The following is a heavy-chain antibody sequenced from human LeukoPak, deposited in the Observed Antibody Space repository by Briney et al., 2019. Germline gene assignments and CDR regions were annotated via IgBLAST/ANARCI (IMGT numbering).Heavy chain of an antibody. D-gene: IGHD4-17*01. Sequence: SGGSLRLSCAASGFTFDDYTMHWVRQAPGKGLEWVSLISWDGGSTYYADSVKGRFTISRDNSKNSLYLQMNSLRTEDTALYYCAKDDYGGIDYWGQGTLVTVSS. CDR2: ISWDGGST. CDR3: AKDDYGGIDY. V-gene: IGHV3-43*01. J-gene: IGHJ4*02. CDR1: GFTFDDYT.